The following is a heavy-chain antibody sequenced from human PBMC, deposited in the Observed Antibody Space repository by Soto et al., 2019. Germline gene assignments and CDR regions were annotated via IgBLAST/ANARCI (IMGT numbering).Heavy chain of an antibody. CDR2: FIPVLGVT. Sequence: QVQLVQSGAEVKKPGSSVKVSCRASGSTFSSYTVSWVRQAPGQGLEWMGRFIPVLGVTNYEPKFQGSVTITADKSKTTVYMELVSLRSGDTAIYYCARRLYCGADCYSKYYYGMDLWGQGTTVTVSS. CDR3: ARRLYCGADCYSKYYYGMDL. J-gene: IGHJ6*02. D-gene: IGHD2-21*02. V-gene: IGHV1-69*02. CDR1: GSTFSSYT.